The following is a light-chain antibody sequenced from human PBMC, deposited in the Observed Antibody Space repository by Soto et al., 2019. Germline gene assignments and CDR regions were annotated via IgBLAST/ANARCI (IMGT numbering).Light chain of an antibody. Sequence: EIVLTQSPATLSSFPGDRVTLSCRASQYINTRLAWYQHRPGQAPRLLIYQTSIRAAGIPARFSASGSGTDFTLTISSLEPEDFAVYYCHQRGSWPRGTFGQGTKVDIK. J-gene: IGKJ1*01. V-gene: IGKV3-11*01. CDR3: HQRGSWPRGT. CDR2: QTS. CDR1: QYINTR.